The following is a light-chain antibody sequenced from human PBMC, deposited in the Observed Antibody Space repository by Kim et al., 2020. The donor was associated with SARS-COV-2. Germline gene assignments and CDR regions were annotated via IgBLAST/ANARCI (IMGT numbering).Light chain of an antibody. Sequence: SPGERATRSCRASQSVSNYLAWYQQKPGQAPRLIIYGASTRATGIPARFSGSGSGTEFTLIITSLQSEDCAVYYCQQYNNWPPITFGQGTRLEIK. J-gene: IGKJ5*01. CDR2: GAS. CDR3: QQYNNWPPIT. V-gene: IGKV3-15*01. CDR1: QSVSNY.